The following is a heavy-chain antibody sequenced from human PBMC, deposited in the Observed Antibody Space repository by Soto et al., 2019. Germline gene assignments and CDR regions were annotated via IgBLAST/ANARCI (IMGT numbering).Heavy chain of an antibody. CDR1: GFTFSSYA. J-gene: IGHJ6*02. CDR3: AREGDYYYYGMDV. V-gene: IGHV3-23*01. CDR2: ISGSGGST. D-gene: IGHD3-16*01. Sequence: GGSLRLSCAASGFTFSSYAMSWVRQSPGKGLEWVSAISGSGGSTYYADSVKGRFTISRDNSKNTLYLQMNSLRAEDTAVYYCAREGDYYYYGMDVWGQGTTVTVSS.